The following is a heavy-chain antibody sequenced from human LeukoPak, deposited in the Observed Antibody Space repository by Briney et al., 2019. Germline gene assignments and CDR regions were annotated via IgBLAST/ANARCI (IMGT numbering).Heavy chain of an antibody. V-gene: IGHV3-30*18. Sequence: GGSLRLSCAASGFTFSDYGMHWVREAPGKGLGWVAYISYAGTNKYFPGSAKGRFTISRDNSKNTLYLQMNSLRAEDTPVYYFGKVASGNYPQYFQHWGQGTLVTVSS. CDR1: GFTFSDYG. CDR3: GKVASGNYPQYFQH. CDR2: ISYAGTNK. D-gene: IGHD3-10*01. J-gene: IGHJ1*01.